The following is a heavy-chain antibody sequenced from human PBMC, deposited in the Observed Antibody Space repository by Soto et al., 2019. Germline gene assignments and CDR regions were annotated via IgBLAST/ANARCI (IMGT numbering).Heavy chain of an antibody. CDR1: GVSISGYY. V-gene: IGHV4-4*07. Sequence: SEPLSLTCSVAGVSISGYYWTWIRQTAGKGLEWIGRMYISGSTNYNPSLKSRATMSIDTSKNYFSLKLRSVTAADTAVYYCASDQINQNVFDFWGQGTMVTVSS. CDR2: MYISGST. J-gene: IGHJ3*01. CDR3: ASDQINQNVFDF.